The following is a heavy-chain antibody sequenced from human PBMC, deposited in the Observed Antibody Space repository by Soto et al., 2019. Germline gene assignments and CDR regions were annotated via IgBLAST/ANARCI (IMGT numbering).Heavy chain of an antibody. CDR1: GNTFTYRY. CDR3: ASGGAGSGPFTWELPDH. Sequence: ASVKVSCKALGNTFTYRYLHWVRQAPGQALEWMGWITPFSGDVHYAQKFQERATITRDRSINTAYMRMSSLRSEDTAMYYCASGGAGSGPFTWELPDHWGQGTLVTVPQ. J-gene: IGHJ4*02. CDR2: ITPFSGDV. V-gene: IGHV1-45*02. D-gene: IGHD1-26*01.